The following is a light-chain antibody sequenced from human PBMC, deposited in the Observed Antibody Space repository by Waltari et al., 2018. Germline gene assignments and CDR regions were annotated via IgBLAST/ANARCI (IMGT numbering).Light chain of an antibody. CDR2: ASS. CDR3: QQLNSYPLT. Sequence: DIQLTQSPSFLSASVGDRVTITCRASQGINDYLAWYQKKSGKAHKLLIYASSSLQGGVPSRFRGSGSGTEFTLTISSLQPEDVATYYCQQLNSYPLTFGGGTKVEIK. J-gene: IGKJ4*01. CDR1: QGINDY. V-gene: IGKV1-9*01.